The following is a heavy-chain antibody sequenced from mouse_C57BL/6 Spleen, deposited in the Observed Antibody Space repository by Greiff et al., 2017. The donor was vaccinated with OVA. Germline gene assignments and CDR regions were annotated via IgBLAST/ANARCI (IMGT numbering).Heavy chain of an antibody. CDR1: GFTFSDYY. CDR2: ISNGGGST. Sequence: EVHLVESGGGLVQPGGSLKLSCAASGFTFSDYYMYWVRQTPEKRLEWVAYISNGGGSTYYPDTVKGRFTISRDNAKNTLYLQMSRLKSEDTAMYYCARQRGYDDYETWFAYWGQGTLVTVSA. J-gene: IGHJ3*01. V-gene: IGHV5-12*01. CDR3: ARQRGYDDYETWFAY. D-gene: IGHD2-4*01.